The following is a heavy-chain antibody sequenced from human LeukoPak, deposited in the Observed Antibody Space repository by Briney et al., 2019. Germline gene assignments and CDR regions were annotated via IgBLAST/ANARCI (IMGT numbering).Heavy chain of an antibody. D-gene: IGHD5-24*01. J-gene: IGHJ6*03. Sequence: GGSLRLSCAASGFTFSSYGMSWVRQAPGKGLEWVSALSGSGVSTYYADSVKGRFTISRDNSKNTLYLQMNSLRAEDTAVYYCAKRDEGITNYYYYYMDVWGKGTTVTVSS. CDR1: GFTFSSYG. CDR3: AKRDEGITNYYYYYMDV. V-gene: IGHV3-23*01. CDR2: LSGSGVST.